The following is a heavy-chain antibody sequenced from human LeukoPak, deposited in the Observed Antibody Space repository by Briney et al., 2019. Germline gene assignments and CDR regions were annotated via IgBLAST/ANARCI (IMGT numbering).Heavy chain of an antibody. CDR3: AQSLRYYDILTGYYSFDP. D-gene: IGHD3-9*01. J-gene: IGHJ5*02. CDR1: GFSLSNSGVG. V-gene: IGHV2-5*01. Sequence: SDPTLVNPTQTLTLTCTFSGFSLSNSGVGVGWIRQPPGKALEWLALIYWNDDKRYSPSLKSRLTITKDTSKNQVVLTMTNVDPVDTATYYCAQSLRYYDILTGYYSFDPWGQGTLVTVSS. CDR2: IYWNDDK.